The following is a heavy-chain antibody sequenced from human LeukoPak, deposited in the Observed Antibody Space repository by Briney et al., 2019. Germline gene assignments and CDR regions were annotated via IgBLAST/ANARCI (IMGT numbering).Heavy chain of an antibody. D-gene: IGHD6-13*01. CDR2: ISGSGGST. Sequence: GGSLRLSCAASGFTFSSYAMNWVRQAPGKGLESVSVISGSGGSTYYADSVKGRFTISRDNSKSTLYLQMNSLRAEDTAIYYCAKDSLVGAGTDFQHWGQGTLVTVSS. J-gene: IGHJ1*01. CDR1: GFTFSSYA. CDR3: AKDSLVGAGTDFQH. V-gene: IGHV3-23*01.